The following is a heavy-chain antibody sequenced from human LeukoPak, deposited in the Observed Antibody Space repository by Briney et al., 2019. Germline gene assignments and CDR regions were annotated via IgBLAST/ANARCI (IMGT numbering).Heavy chain of an antibody. CDR1: GGSISSSNW. CDR3: ARAFLVGYSPEEYFFDY. CDR2: IYHLGAT. J-gene: IGHJ4*02. V-gene: IGHV4-4*02. D-gene: IGHD2-15*01. Sequence: KASGTLSLTCTVSGGSISSSNWWSWVRPPPGKGLECIGDIYHLGATNYNPSLKSRVTISVDKSKNQFSLKLSSVTAADTAVYYCARAFLVGYSPEEYFFDYWGQGALVTVSS.